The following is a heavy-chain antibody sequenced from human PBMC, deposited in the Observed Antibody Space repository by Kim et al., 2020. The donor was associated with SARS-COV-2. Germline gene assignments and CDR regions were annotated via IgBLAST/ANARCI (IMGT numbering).Heavy chain of an antibody. J-gene: IGHJ6*02. CDR1: GFTFSSYW. Sequence: GGSLRLSCAASGFTFSSYWMSWVRQAPGKGLEWVANIKQDGSEKYYVDSVKGRFTISRDNAKNSLYLQMNSLRAEDTAVYYCAREKGYDFWSGYYTRSYGMDVWGQGTTVTVSS. CDR3: AREKGYDFWSGYYTRSYGMDV. D-gene: IGHD3-3*01. CDR2: IKQDGSEK. V-gene: IGHV3-7*01.